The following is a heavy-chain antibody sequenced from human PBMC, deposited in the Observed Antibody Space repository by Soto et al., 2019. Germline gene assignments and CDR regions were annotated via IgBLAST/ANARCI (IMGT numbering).Heavy chain of an antibody. V-gene: IGHV3-23*01. Sequence: GGSLRLSCAASGFTFSSYAMSWVRQAPGKGLEWVSAISGSGGSTYYADSVKGRFTISRDNSKKTLYLQMNSLRAEDTAVYYCAKGGDYIVVVPAARIFDYWGQGTLVTVSS. J-gene: IGHJ4*02. D-gene: IGHD2-2*01. CDR3: AKGGDYIVVVPAARIFDY. CDR2: ISGSGGST. CDR1: GFTFSSYA.